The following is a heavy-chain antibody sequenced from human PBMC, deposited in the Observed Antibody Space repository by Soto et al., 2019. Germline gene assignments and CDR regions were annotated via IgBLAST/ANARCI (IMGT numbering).Heavy chain of an antibody. CDR1: GYTFTSYG. Sequence: QVQLVQSGAEVKKPGASVKVSCKASGYTFTSYGISWVRQAPGQGLEWMGWISAYNGNTNYAQKLQGRVTMTTDTSTSTGYMELRSLRSDDTAVYYCALYYYGSGRLLYAFDIWGQGTMVTVSS. J-gene: IGHJ3*02. CDR2: ISAYNGNT. V-gene: IGHV1-18*01. CDR3: ALYYYGSGRLLYAFDI. D-gene: IGHD3-10*01.